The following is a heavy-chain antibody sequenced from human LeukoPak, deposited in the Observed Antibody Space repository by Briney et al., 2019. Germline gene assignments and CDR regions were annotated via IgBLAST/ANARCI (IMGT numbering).Heavy chain of an antibody. V-gene: IGHV3-23*01. Sequence: GGSLRLSCAASGLTFSSYGMSWVRQAPGKGLEWVSAISGSGGSTYYADSVKGRFTISRDNSKNTLYLQMNSLRAEDTAVYYCARDRWGYSYGGYWGQGTLVTVSS. D-gene: IGHD5-18*01. CDR2: ISGSGGST. CDR3: ARDRWGYSYGGY. J-gene: IGHJ4*02. CDR1: GLTFSSYG.